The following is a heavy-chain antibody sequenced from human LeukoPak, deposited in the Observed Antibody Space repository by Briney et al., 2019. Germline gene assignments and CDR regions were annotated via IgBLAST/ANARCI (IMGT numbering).Heavy chain of an antibody. CDR3: AKDMWELQHDAFDI. CDR1: GGSISSGGYY. D-gene: IGHD1-26*01. V-gene: IGHV4-31*03. J-gene: IGHJ3*02. CDR2: IYYSGST. Sequence: PSETLSLTCTVSGGSISSGGYYWSWIRQHPGKGLEWIGYIYYSGSTYYNPSLKSRVTISVDTSKNQFSLKLSSVTAADTAVYYCAKDMWELQHDAFDIWGQGTMVTVSS.